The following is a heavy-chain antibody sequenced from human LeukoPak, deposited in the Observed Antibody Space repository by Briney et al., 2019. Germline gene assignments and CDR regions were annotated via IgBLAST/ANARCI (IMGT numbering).Heavy chain of an antibody. CDR1: GFTFSSYI. Sequence: GGSLRLSCAASGFTFSSYIMSWVRQAPGRGLEWVSAISSSSGNTYYADSVKGRFTVTRDNSKNTLYLQMNSLRVEDTAVYYCARGLVGGGYYMDVWGKGTTVTVSS. J-gene: IGHJ6*03. V-gene: IGHV3-23*01. CDR2: ISSSSGNT. D-gene: IGHD1-26*01. CDR3: ARGLVGGGYYMDV.